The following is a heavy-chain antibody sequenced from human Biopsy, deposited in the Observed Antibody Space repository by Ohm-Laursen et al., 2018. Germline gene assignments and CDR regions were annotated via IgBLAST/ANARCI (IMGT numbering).Heavy chain of an antibody. Sequence: SVKVSCKSSGDTFTTSAISWVRQVPGQGLDWMGRIIPILGTVDYGQNFQGRATIRADTSTTFLELTSLRYDDTAVYYCASGNIGGVGLDVWGLGTTVTVSS. CDR1: GDTFTTSA. J-gene: IGHJ6*02. D-gene: IGHD3-10*01. V-gene: IGHV1-69*04. CDR2: IIPILGTV. CDR3: ASGNIGGVGLDV.